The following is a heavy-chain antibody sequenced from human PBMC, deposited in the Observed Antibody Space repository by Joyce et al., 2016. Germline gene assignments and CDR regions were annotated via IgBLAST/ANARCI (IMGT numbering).Heavy chain of an antibody. Sequence: QVQLQESGPGLVKPSETLSLTCTVSGVSFTTFYWNWVRQPPGKGLEWIGHIYYSGSTNYKPALKSRLTISVDTSKSQFSLKLTSLTAADTAVYYCAGGSGDYWGQGTLVTVSS. V-gene: IGHV4-59*01. CDR1: GVSFTTFY. CDR3: AGGSGDY. CDR2: IYYSGST. J-gene: IGHJ4*02. D-gene: IGHD3-10*01.